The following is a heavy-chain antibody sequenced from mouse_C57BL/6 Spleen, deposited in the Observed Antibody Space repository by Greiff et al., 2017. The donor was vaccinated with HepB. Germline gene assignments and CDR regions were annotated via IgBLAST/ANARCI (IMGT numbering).Heavy chain of an antibody. J-gene: IGHJ1*03. CDR3: ARWVYDGYWYFDV. CDR1: GNTFTSYW. CDR2: IDPSDSET. Sequence: QVQLQQPGAELVRPGSSVKLSCKASGNTFTSYWMHWVKQRPIQGLEWIGNIDPSDSETHYNQKFKDKATLTVDKSSSTAYMQLSSLTSEDSAVYYCARWVYDGYWYFDVWGTGTTVTVSS. D-gene: IGHD2-3*01. V-gene: IGHV1-52*01.